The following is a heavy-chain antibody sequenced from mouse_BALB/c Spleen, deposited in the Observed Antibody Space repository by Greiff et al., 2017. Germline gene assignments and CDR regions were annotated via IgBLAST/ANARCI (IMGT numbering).Heavy chain of an antibody. CDR2: ISSGGSYT. V-gene: IGHV5-9-3*01. CDR1: GFTFSSYA. CDR3: AREAAHFDY. J-gene: IGHJ2*01. Sequence: EVHLVESGGGLVKPGGSLKLSCAASGFTFSSYAMSWVRQTPEKRLEWVATISSGGSYTYYPDSVKGRFTISRDNAKNTLYLQMSSLRSEDTAMYYCAREAAHFDYWGQGTTLTVSS. D-gene: IGHD3-2*02.